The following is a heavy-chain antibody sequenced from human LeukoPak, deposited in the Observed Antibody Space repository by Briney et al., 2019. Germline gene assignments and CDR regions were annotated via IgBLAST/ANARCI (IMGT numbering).Heavy chain of an antibody. CDR3: ARSLPWAFDI. Sequence: SQTLSLTCAISGDSVSSNSAAWNWIRQSPSRGLEWLGRTYYRSKWYYEYALSVKSRINVNPDTSKNQFSLQLNSVTPEDTAVYYCARSLPWAFDIWGQGTMVTVSS. CDR1: GDSVSSNSAA. D-gene: IGHD3-16*02. V-gene: IGHV6-1*01. CDR2: TYYRSKWYY. J-gene: IGHJ3*02.